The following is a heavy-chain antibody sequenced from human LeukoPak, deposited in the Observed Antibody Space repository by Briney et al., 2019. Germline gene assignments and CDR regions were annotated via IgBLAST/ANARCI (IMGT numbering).Heavy chain of an antibody. CDR2: IYYSGST. D-gene: IGHD2-2*01. V-gene: IGHV4-39*07. CDR3: ARGDIVVVPAAMHFVY. Sequence: ASETLSLTCTVSGGSISSSSYYWGWIRQPPGKGLEWIGSIYYSGSTYYNPSLKSRVTISVDTSKNQFSLKLSSVTAADTAVYYCARGDIVVVPAAMHFVYWGQGTLVTVSS. CDR1: GGSISSSSYY. J-gene: IGHJ4*02.